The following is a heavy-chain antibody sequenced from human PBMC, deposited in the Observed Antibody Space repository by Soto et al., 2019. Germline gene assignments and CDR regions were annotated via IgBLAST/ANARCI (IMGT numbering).Heavy chain of an antibody. J-gene: IGHJ4*02. V-gene: IGHV4-30-4*01. CDR1: GGSISSGDYY. CDR3: ARRYSGYGDY. CDR2: IYYSGSI. D-gene: IGHD5-12*01. Sequence: SETLSLTCTVSGGSISSGDYYWSWIRQPPGKGLEWIGSIYYSGSIYYNPSLKSRVTISVDTSKNQFSLKLSSVTAADTAVYYCARRYSGYGDYWGQGTLVTVSS.